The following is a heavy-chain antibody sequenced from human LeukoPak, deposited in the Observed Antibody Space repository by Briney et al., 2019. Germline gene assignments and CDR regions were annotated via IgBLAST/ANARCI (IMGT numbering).Heavy chain of an antibody. J-gene: IGHJ4*02. CDR1: GGSISSGGYY. Sequence: SETLSLTCTVSGGSISSGGYYWSWIRQHPGRGLEWIGYIYRIEDTKYNPSLKSRVTMSVDKSKNQFSLKLSSVTAADTAVYYCARDPHCSSTNCPFDYWGQGTLVIVSS. D-gene: IGHD2-2*01. CDR3: ARDPHCSSTNCPFDY. V-gene: IGHV4-39*07. CDR2: IYRIEDT.